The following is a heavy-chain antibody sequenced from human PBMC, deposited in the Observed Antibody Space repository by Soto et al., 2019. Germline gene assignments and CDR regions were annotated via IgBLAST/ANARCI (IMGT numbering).Heavy chain of an antibody. V-gene: IGHV3-23*01. CDR3: AKERDARGYFDY. D-gene: IGHD6-6*01. J-gene: IGHJ4*02. Sequence: EVQLLESGGGLVQPGGSLRLSCAASGFTFSTYSMSWVRQAPGQGLEWVSAITGSGTNTYYVDSAKGRFTIARDNSKNPLYLQMNSLRADDTAVYYCAKERDARGYFDYWGQGTLVIVAS. CDR1: GFTFSTYS. CDR2: ITGSGTNT.